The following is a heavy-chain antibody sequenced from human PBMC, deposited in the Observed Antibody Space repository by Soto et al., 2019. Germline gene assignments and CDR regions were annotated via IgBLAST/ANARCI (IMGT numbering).Heavy chain of an antibody. D-gene: IGHD4-17*01. CDR3: ANSWTTLTTGFDF. CDR2: ISSDGSEK. J-gene: IGHJ4*02. V-gene: IGHV3-30*18. Sequence: PGGSLRLSCVASGFTFSNYAMHWVRQAPGKGLGWVAVISSDGSEKYYLDSVWDRFTISRDNSKNTLYLQMNNLRPEDTAMYYCANSWTTLTTGFDFWGQGALVTVSS. CDR1: GFTFSNYA.